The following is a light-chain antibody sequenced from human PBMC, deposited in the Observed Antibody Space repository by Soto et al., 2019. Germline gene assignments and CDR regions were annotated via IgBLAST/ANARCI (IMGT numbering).Light chain of an antibody. CDR2: DSS. V-gene: IGKV1-33*01. CDR1: HDIGTS. CDR3: QQYDKLPIT. Sequence: DIHLTQSPSSLSVSVRDRVAITCRASHDIGTSLNWYHQKPGKAPKLLIYDSSDLESGVPSRFSGSGSGTDLILNISSLQPEDIATYYCQQYDKLPITFGPGTRLEIK. J-gene: IGKJ5*01.